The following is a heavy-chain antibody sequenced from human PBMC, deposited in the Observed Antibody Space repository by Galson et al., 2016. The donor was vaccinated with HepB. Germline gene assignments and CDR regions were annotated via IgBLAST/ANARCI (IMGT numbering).Heavy chain of an antibody. CDR3: ASQWVAVDY. V-gene: IGHV3-48*03. D-gene: IGHD2-15*01. Sequence: SLRLSCAASGFTFSSYEMHWVRQAPGKGLEWVSYISSSGGMIFYADSVRGRFTISRDNAKNSLYLQMNSLRDEDTAVYYCASQWVAVDYWGRGTLVTVSS. J-gene: IGHJ4*02. CDR2: ISSSGGMI. CDR1: GFTFSSYE.